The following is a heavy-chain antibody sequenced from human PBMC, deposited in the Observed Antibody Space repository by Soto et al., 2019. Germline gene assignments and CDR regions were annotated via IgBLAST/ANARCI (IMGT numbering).Heavy chain of an antibody. CDR2: MNPNSGNT. V-gene: IGHV1-8*01. Sequence: QVQLVQSGAEVKKPGASVKVPCKASGYTFTSYDINWVRQATGQGLEWMGWMNPNSGNTGYAQKFQGRVTMNRNTSRSTAYMELSSLRSEDTAVYYCSREVNFYGLDVWGQGTTVTVSS. J-gene: IGHJ6*02. CDR1: GYTFTSYD. CDR3: SREVNFYGLDV.